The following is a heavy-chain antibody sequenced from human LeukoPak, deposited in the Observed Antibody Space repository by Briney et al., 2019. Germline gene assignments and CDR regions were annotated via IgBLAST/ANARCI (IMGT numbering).Heavy chain of an antibody. V-gene: IGHV1-8*01. CDR2: MNPNSGNT. J-gene: IGHJ5*02. D-gene: IGHD1-26*01. CDR1: GYTFTSYD. CDR3: ARGLTAYRRINKWFDP. Sequence: GASVKVSCKASGYTFTSYDINWVRQATGQGLEWMGWMNPNSGNTGYAQKFQGRVTTTRNTSISTAYMELSSLRSEDTAVYYCARGLTAYRRINKWFDPWGQGTLVTVSS.